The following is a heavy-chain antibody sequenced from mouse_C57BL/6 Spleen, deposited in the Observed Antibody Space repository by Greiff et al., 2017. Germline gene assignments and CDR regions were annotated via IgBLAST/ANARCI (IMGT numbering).Heavy chain of an antibody. D-gene: IGHD1-1*01. J-gene: IGHJ2*01. CDR3: TRSYYGSSYNFDY. CDR2: IDPETGGT. V-gene: IGHV1-15*01. CDR1: GYTFTDYE. Sequence: VQLQQSGAELVRPGASVTLSCKASGYTFTDYEMHWVKQTPVHGLEWIGAIDPETGGTAYNQKFKGKAILTADKSSSTAYMELRSLTSEDSAVYYCTRSYYGSSYNFDYWGQGTPLTVSS.